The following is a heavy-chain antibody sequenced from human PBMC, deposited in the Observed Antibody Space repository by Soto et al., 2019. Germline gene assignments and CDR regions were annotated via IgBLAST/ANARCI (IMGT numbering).Heavy chain of an antibody. CDR3: ASPKPRLYNWNEGEPEDYYYYYGMDV. D-gene: IGHD1-1*01. J-gene: IGHJ6*02. CDR2: IYYSGST. CDR1: GGSISSSSYY. Sequence: SETLSLTCTVSGGSISSSSYYWGWIRQPPGKGLEWIGSIYYSGSTYYNPSLKSRVTISVDTSKNQFSLKLSSVTAADTAVYYCASPKPRLYNWNEGEPEDYYYYYGMDVWGQGTTVTV. V-gene: IGHV4-39*01.